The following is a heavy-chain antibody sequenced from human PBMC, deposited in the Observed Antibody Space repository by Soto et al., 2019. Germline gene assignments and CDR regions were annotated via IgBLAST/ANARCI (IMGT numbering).Heavy chain of an antibody. J-gene: IGHJ3*02. CDR3: ARDPSGYDSGIDAFDI. D-gene: IGHD5-12*01. CDR2: IIPILGIA. Sequence: QVQLVQSGAEVKKPGSSVKVSCKASGGTFSSYTISWVRQAPGQGLEWMGRIIPILGIANYAQKLQGRVTITADKYTSTAYMELSSLRSEDTAVYYCARDPSGYDSGIDAFDIWGQGTMVTVSS. V-gene: IGHV1-69*08. CDR1: GGTFSSYT.